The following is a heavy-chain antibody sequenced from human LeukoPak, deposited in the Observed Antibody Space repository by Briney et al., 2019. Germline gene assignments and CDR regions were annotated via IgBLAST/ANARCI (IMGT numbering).Heavy chain of an antibody. Sequence: PSETLSLTCTVSGGSISSSSYYWGWIRQPPGKGLEWIGSIYYSGSTYYNPSLKSRVTISLDTSKNQFSLKLSSVTAADTAVYYCATAIDYYDSSGYYWDYWGQGTLVTVSS. D-gene: IGHD3-22*01. J-gene: IGHJ4*02. CDR2: IYYSGST. CDR1: GGSISSSSYY. V-gene: IGHV4-39*01. CDR3: ATAIDYYDSSGYYWDY.